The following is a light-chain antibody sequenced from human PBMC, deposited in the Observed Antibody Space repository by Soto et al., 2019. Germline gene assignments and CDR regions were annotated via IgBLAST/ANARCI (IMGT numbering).Light chain of an antibody. CDR1: QSVSSSY. V-gene: IGKV3-20*01. CDR3: QQYSSSSWT. CDR2: GAS. J-gene: IGKJ1*01. Sequence: EIVLTQSPGTLSLSPGERATLSCRASQSVSSSYLAWYQQKPGQAPRLLIYGASSRATGIPDRFSGSGSETDFTLTISRLEPEDFAVYYCQQYSSSSWTFDQGTKVEIK.